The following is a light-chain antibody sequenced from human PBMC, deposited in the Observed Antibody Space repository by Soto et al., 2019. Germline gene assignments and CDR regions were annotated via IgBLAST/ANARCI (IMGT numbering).Light chain of an antibody. Sequence: EIVLTQSPGTLSLSPGERATLSCRASQSVRSSYLAWYQQKPGQAPRLLISGASSRATGIPDRFSGSGSGKDFTLTISRLEPEDFAVYYCQQYGSSPITFGQGTRLEIK. CDR2: GAS. V-gene: IGKV3-20*01. CDR1: QSVRSSY. J-gene: IGKJ5*01. CDR3: QQYGSSPIT.